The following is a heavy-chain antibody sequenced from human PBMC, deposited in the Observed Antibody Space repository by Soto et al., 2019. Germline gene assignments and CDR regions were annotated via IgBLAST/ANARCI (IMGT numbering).Heavy chain of an antibody. CDR3: ARDQDYGDYYFDS. V-gene: IGHV3-33*01. Sequence: QVQLVESGGGVVQPGRSLRLSCAASGFTFSSYGMHWVRQAPGKGLEWVAVIWYDGSKKYYADSVKGRFTISRDNSKNSLYLQMNSLRAEDTAVYYGARDQDYGDYYFDSWGQGTLVIVSS. J-gene: IGHJ4*02. D-gene: IGHD4-17*01. CDR2: IWYDGSKK. CDR1: GFTFSSYG.